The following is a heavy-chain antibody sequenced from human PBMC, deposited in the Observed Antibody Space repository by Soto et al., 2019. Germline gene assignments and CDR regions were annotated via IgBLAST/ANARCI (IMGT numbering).Heavy chain of an antibody. J-gene: IGHJ4*02. CDR2: INPNSGGS. CDR3: ARSPLYYYDSSGYSFDY. D-gene: IGHD3-22*01. CDR1: GYTFTGYY. Sequence: GASVKVSCKASGYTFTGYYMHWVRQAPGQGLEWMGWINPNSGGSNYAQKFQGWVTMTRDTSISTAYMELSRLRSDDTAVYYCARSPLYYYDSSGYSFDYWGQGTQVTVSS. V-gene: IGHV1-2*04.